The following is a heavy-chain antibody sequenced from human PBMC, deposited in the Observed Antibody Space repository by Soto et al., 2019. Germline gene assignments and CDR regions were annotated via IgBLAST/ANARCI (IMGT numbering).Heavy chain of an antibody. Sequence: ASVKVSCKASGYSFANYGIHWVRQAPGQRLEWMGLINAGNGNTKYSQKKQGRVTLNRDTSASTAYMELSSLRSEDTAVYYCARDSGGGDVQSNWFDPWGQGTLVTVSS. CDR3: ARDSGGGDVQSNWFDP. V-gene: IGHV1-3*01. J-gene: IGHJ5*02. D-gene: IGHD2-21*02. CDR2: INAGNGNT. CDR1: GYSFANYG.